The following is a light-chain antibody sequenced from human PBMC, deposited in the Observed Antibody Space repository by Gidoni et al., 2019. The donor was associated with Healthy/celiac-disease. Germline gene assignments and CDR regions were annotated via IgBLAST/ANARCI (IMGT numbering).Light chain of an antibody. V-gene: IGKV2-30*01. CDR1: QSLVYSDGDTY. Sequence: VVLTQSPLSLPVTLGQAASISCRSSQSLVYSDGDTYLKWFHQRPGQSPRRLIDTVTTRDSGVPDRFSGSGSGTDFTLRISWVAAEDVGVYYCMQGAFWPPSFGGGTKVEIK. CDR2: TVT. CDR3: MQGAFWPPS. J-gene: IGKJ4*01.